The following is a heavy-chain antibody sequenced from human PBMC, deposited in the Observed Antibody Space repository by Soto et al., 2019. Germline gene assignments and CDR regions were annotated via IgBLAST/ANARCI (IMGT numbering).Heavy chain of an antibody. V-gene: IGHV5-51*01. J-gene: IGHJ4*02. Sequence: GESLKISCKGSGYTFTNYWIGWVRQMPGKGLEWMGIIFPGDSETRYSPSFQGQVTMSADKSISTAYLQWSSLKASDSAIYYCARKYYYGAGTLDYWGQGTLVTVS. CDR3: ARKYYYGAGTLDY. D-gene: IGHD3-10*01. CDR1: GYTFTNYW. CDR2: IFPGDSET.